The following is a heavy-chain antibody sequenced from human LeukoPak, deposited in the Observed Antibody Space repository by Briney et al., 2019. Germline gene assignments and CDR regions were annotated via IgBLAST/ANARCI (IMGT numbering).Heavy chain of an antibody. CDR1: GGSISSSSYY. J-gene: IGHJ4*02. CDR2: IYYSGST. Sequence: PSETLSLTCTVSGGSISSSSYYWGWIRQPPGKGLEWIGYIYYSGSTNYNPSLKSRVTISVDKSKNQFSLKLSSVTAADTAVYYCASIAAANSDWGQGTLVTVSS. D-gene: IGHD6-13*01. V-gene: IGHV4-61*05. CDR3: ASIAAANSD.